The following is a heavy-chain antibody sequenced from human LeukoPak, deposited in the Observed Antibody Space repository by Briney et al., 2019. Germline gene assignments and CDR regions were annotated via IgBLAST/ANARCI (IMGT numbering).Heavy chain of an antibody. Sequence: GGSLRLSCAASGFTFDDYAMFWVRQAPGKGLEWVSGISWDSLNIGYAASVKGRFTISRDNAKNSVYLQMNSLRADDTALYYCARGNRDSRGCYFYYGMDVWGQGTTVTVSS. CDR1: GFTFDDYA. CDR2: ISWDSLNI. J-gene: IGHJ6*02. D-gene: IGHD6-19*01. CDR3: ARGNRDSRGCYFYYGMDV. V-gene: IGHV3-9*01.